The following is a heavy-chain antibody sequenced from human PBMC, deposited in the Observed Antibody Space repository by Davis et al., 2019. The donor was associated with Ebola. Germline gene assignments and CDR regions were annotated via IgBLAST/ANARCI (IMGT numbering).Heavy chain of an antibody. CDR1: GGTFKNNA. Sequence: SVKVSCKASGGTFKNNAFSWVRQAPGQGLEWMGGIILIFGTATYAQKFQGRVTITADESTSTAYMELSSLRSEDTAVYYCALVSGSSGYYYYYYYMDVWGKGTTVTVSS. J-gene: IGHJ6*03. CDR2: IILIFGTA. V-gene: IGHV1-69*13. CDR3: ALVSGSSGYYYYYYYMDV. D-gene: IGHD3-22*01.